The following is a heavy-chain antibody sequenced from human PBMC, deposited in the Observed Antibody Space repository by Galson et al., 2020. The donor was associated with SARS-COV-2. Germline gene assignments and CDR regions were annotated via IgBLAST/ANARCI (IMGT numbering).Heavy chain of an antibody. CDR2: INHSGST. V-gene: IGHV4-34*01. D-gene: IGHD2-15*01. J-gene: IGHJ2*01. Sequence: SETLSLTCAVYGGSFSGYYWSWIRQPPGKGLEWIGEINHSGSTNYNPSLTSRVTISVDTSKNQFSLKLSSVTAADTAVYYCARWGSYGYGLDSYFDLWGRGTLVTVSS. CDR1: GGSFSGYY. CDR3: ARWGSYGYGLDSYFDL.